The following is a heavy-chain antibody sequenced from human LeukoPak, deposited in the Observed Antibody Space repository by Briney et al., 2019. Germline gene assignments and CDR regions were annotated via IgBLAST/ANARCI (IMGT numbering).Heavy chain of an antibody. CDR2: ISYDGSNK. Sequence: GGSLRLSCAASGFTFSSYAMSWVRQAPGKGLEWVAVISYDGSNKYYADSVKGRFTISRDNSKNTLYLQMNSLRAEDTAVYYCAKGYSSGWYWGQGTLVTVSS. CDR3: AKGYSSGWY. J-gene: IGHJ4*02. V-gene: IGHV3-30*18. D-gene: IGHD6-19*01. CDR1: GFTFSSYA.